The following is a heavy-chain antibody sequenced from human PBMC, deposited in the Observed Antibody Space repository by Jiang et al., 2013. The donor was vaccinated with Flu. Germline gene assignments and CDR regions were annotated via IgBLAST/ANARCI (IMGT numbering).Heavy chain of an antibody. Sequence: QTLSLTCAISGDSVSSNSAAWNWIRQSPSRGLEWLGRTYYRSKWYNDYAVSVKSRITINPDTSKNQFSLQLNSVTPEDTAVYYCARGSNDYGDYVGSDWYFDLWGLAPWSLSP. V-gene: IGHV6-1*01. CDR1: GDSVSSNSAA. CDR3: ARGSNDYGDYVGSDWYFDL. J-gene: IGHJ2*01. D-gene: IGHD4-17*01. CDR2: TYYRSKWYN.